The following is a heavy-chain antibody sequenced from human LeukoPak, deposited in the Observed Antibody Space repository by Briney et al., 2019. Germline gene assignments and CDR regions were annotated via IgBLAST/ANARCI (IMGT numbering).Heavy chain of an antibody. CDR2: IRYDGSNK. CDR1: GFTFSSYG. J-gene: IGHJ4*02. D-gene: IGHD5-18*01. V-gene: IGHV3-30*02. CDR3: AKARGYSYGFDY. Sequence: GWSLRLSCAASGFTFSSYGMHWVRQAPGKGLEWVAFIRYDGSNKYYADSVKGRFTISRDTSKNTLYLQMNSLRAEDTAVYYCAKARGYSYGFDYWGQGTLVTVSS.